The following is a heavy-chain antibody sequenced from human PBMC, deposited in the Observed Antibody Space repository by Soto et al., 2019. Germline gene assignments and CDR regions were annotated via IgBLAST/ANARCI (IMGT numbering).Heavy chain of an antibody. CDR1: GFTFSDFE. J-gene: IGHJ4*02. V-gene: IGHV3-48*03. CDR2: ITTSGGTI. D-gene: IGHD3-10*01. Sequence: EVQLVESGGGLVQPGGSLRLSCAASGFTFSDFEMNWVRQAPGKGLEWLSYITTSGGTIYYADSVKGRFTISRDNAKNSLYLQMNSLRAEDPAVYYCARSYYFGFWGQGPLVTVSS. CDR3: ARSYYFGF.